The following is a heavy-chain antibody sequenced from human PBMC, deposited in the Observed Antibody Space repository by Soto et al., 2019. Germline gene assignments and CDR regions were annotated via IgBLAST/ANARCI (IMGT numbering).Heavy chain of an antibody. Sequence: QVQLVQSGAEVKKPGSSVKVSCKASGGTFSSYTISWVRQAPGQGLEWMGRIIPILGIANYAQKFQGRVTITADKSTSTAYMELSSLRSEDTAVYYCARAPEDIVVVAAAMQVNAFDIWGQGTMVTVSS. V-gene: IGHV1-69*02. CDR2: IIPILGIA. J-gene: IGHJ3*02. D-gene: IGHD2-2*01. CDR1: GGTFSSYT. CDR3: ARAPEDIVVVAAAMQVNAFDI.